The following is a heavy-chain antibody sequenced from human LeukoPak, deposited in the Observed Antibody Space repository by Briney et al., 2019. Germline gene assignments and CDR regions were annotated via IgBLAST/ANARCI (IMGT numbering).Heavy chain of an antibody. CDR3: ATLGYCSSTSCYEPDY. D-gene: IGHD2-2*01. CDR2: INHSGST. V-gene: IGHV4-34*01. Sequence: SETLSLTCAVYGGSFSGYYWSWIRQPPGKGLEWIGEINHSGSTNYNPSLKSRVTISVDTSKNQFSLKLSSVTAADTAVYYCATLGYCSSTSCYEPDYWGQGTLVTVSS. CDR1: GGSFSGYY. J-gene: IGHJ4*02.